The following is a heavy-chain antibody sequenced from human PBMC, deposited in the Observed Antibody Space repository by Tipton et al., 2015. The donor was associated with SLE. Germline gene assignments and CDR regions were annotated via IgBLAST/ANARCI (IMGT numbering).Heavy chain of an antibody. CDR1: GGTFSTNA. CDR3: ARARVTMIRGILGAFDI. CDR2: IIPIFVTS. V-gene: IGHV1-69*05. D-gene: IGHD3-10*01. Sequence: QLVQSGAEVKKPGSSVKVSCKASGGTFSTNAISWVRQAPGQGLEWMGGIIPIFVTSNYAQKFQGRVTITTDESTSTAYMEMSSLRSDDTAVYYCARARVTMIRGILGAFDIWGQGTMVTVSS. J-gene: IGHJ3*02.